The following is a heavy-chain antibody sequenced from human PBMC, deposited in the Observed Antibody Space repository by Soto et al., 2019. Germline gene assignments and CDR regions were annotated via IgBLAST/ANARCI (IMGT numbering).Heavy chain of an antibody. CDR3: AADRKIVGTIGAFDF. V-gene: IGHV1-24*01. CDR1: ENTLTELT. J-gene: IGHJ4*02. CDR2: SAPEQGEP. Sequence: QVQLVQSGAEVRKPGASVRVSCKVPENTLTELTIDWLRQAPGKGLEWMGRSAPEQGEPVYPQKFQGRVYMTEAPSTDTAYRELTSLRFEDTAVYFCAADRKIVGTIGAFDFWGQGTLVTVSS. D-gene: IGHD1-7*01.